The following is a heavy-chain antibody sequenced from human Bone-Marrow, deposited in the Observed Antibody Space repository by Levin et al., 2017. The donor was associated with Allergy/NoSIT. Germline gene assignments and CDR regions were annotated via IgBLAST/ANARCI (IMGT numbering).Heavy chain of an antibody. Sequence: AASVKVSCKASGGTFSSYAISWVRQAPGQGLEWMGGIIPIFGTANYAQKFQGRVTITADESTSTAYMELSSLRSEDTAVYYCARAVWDPPQNSLKIVVVVAARYYDYGMDGWGQGTTVTVSS. CDR3: ARAVWDPPQNSLKIVVVVAARYYDYGMDG. CDR2: IIPIFGTA. V-gene: IGHV1-69*13. D-gene: IGHD2-15*01. J-gene: IGHJ6*02. CDR1: GGTFSSYA.